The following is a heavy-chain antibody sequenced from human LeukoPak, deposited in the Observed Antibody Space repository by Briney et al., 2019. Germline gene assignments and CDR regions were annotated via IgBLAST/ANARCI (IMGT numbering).Heavy chain of an antibody. Sequence: GGSLRLSCAASGFTFSSYGMHWVRQAPGKGLEWVAFIRYDGSNKYYADSVKGRFTISRDNSKNTLYLQMNSLRAEDTAVYYCARVLLPLYGMDVWGQGTTVTVSS. D-gene: IGHD3-22*01. CDR2: IRYDGSNK. CDR3: ARVLLPLYGMDV. J-gene: IGHJ6*02. V-gene: IGHV3-30*02. CDR1: GFTFSSYG.